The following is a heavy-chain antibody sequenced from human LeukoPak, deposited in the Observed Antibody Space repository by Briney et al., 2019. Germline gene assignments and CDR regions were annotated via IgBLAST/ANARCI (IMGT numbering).Heavy chain of an antibody. CDR1: GFTFSSYA. V-gene: IGHV3-23*01. D-gene: IGHD2-2*01. Sequence: GGSLRLSCAASGFTFSSYAMSWVRQAPGKGLEWVSAISGSGGSTYYADSVKGRFTISRDNSKNTLYLQMNSLRAEDTAVYYCAKDIVVVPAAMDYRVFGSGDAFDIWGQGTMVTVSS. CDR3: AKDIVVVPAAMDYRVFGSGDAFDI. J-gene: IGHJ3*02. CDR2: ISGSGGST.